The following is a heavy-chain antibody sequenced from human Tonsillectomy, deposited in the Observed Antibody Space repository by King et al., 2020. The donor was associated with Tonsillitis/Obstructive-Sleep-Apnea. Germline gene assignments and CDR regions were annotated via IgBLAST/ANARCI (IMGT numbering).Heavy chain of an antibody. J-gene: IGHJ6*03. V-gene: IGHV3-9*01. CDR2: ISWNSGSI. Sequence: VQLVESGGGLVQPGRSLRLSCVASGFTFDDFAMHWVRQAPGKGLEWVSGISWNSGSIDYADSVKGRFTTSRDNAKNSLYLQMNSLRAEDTALYYCAKDISATSYYMDVWGKGTTVIVSS. CDR1: GFTFDDFA. CDR3: AKDISATSYYMDV. D-gene: IGHD5-12*01.